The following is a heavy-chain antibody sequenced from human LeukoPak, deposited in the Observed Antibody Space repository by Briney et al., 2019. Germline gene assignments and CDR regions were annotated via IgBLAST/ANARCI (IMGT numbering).Heavy chain of an antibody. D-gene: IGHD2-21*02. CDR2: IYSGGST. J-gene: IGHJ1*01. V-gene: IGHV3-53*01. CDR3: ARTDETAPAEDFQH. Sequence: PGGSLRLSCSASGFPFSSYAMHWVRQAPGKGLEWVSVIYSGGSTYYADSVKGRFTISRDNSKNTLYLQMKSLRAEDTAVYYCARTDETAPAEDFQHWGQGTLVTVSS. CDR1: GFPFSSYA.